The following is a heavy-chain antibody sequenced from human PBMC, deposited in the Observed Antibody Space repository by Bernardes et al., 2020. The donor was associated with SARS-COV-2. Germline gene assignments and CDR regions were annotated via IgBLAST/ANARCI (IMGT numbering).Heavy chain of an antibody. V-gene: IGHV4-4*02. Sequence: SETLSLTCAVSGGSISTSTWWSWFRQPPGKGLEWIGETYHSGSTNYNPSLKSRVTVSLDKPNKQFSLNLRSVTAADTAVYYCARGGYCSNGVCYQGRYSDIWGRGTLVSVSS. CDR1: GGSISTSTW. J-gene: IGHJ2*01. CDR3: ARGGYCSNGVCYQGRYSDI. CDR2: TYHSGST. D-gene: IGHD2-8*01.